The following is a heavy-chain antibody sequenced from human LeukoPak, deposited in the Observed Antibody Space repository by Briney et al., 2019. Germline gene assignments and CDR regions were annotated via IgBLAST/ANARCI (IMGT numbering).Heavy chain of an antibody. CDR2: IKQDGSEK. J-gene: IGHJ4*02. V-gene: IGHV3-7*03. D-gene: IGHD5-24*01. CDR1: GVTFSNYW. CDR3: ARSGYNRFDY. Sequence: PGGSLRLSCAASGVTFSNYWMTWVRQAPGKGLEWVANIKQDGSEKYYVDSVKGRFTISRDNAKNSLYLQMNSPRAEDTAVYYCARSGYNRFDYWGQGTLVTVSS.